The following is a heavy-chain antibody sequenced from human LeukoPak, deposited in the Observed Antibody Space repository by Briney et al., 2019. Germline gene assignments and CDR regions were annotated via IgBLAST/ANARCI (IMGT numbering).Heavy chain of an antibody. CDR3: AKDEVAAAVWALDYYYYGMDV. J-gene: IGHJ6*02. V-gene: IGHV3-30*18. CDR1: GFTFSGYG. Sequence: PGRSLRLSCAASGFTFSGYGMHWVRQAPGKGLEWVTVISYDGSNKYYADSVKGRFTISRDNSKNTLYLQMNSLRAEDTAVYYCAKDEVAAAVWALDYYYYGMDVWGQGTTVTVSS. D-gene: IGHD6-13*01. CDR2: ISYDGSNK.